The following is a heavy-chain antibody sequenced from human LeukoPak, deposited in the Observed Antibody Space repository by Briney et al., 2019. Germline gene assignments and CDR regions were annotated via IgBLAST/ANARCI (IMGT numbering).Heavy chain of an antibody. CDR2: ISAYDGNT. Sequence: ASVKVSCKASGYTFTSYGFTWVRQAPGQGPEWMGWISAYDGNTNSAQKFQGRVTITADKSTSTAYMELSSLRSEDTAVYYCATETYYYDSSGYYPFDYWGQGTLVTVSS. V-gene: IGHV1-18*01. J-gene: IGHJ4*02. CDR1: GYTFTSYG. D-gene: IGHD3-22*01. CDR3: ATETYYYDSSGYYPFDY.